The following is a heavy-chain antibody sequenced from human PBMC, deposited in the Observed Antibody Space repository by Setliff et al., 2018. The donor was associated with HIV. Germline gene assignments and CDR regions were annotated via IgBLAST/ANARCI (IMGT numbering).Heavy chain of an antibody. CDR2: MNPNSGNT. D-gene: IGHD6-19*01. CDR3: ARVLRGSSGWYGYCYKDV. CDR1: GYTFTSSD. Sequence: ASVKVSCKASGYTFTSSDINWVRQATGQGLEWMGWMNPNSGNTGYAQKFQGRVTMTRNTSISTAYMELSSLRSEDTAMYYCARVLRGSSGWYGYCYKDVWGKGTTVTVSS. J-gene: IGHJ6*03. V-gene: IGHV1-8*02.